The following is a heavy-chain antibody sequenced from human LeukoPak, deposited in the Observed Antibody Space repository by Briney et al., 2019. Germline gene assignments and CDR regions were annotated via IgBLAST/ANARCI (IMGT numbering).Heavy chain of an antibody. CDR1: GYIFTSYL. CDR3: ARGEKGYSRGWSLRCFN. Sequence: GESLKISCQGSGYIFTSYLIGWVRQMPGKGPEWMGIIYPGDSDTRYSPSFQGQVTISADKSISTAYLQWSSLKASDTAMYYCARGEKGYSRGWSLRCFNWGPRTLVAVSS. D-gene: IGHD6-19*01. V-gene: IGHV5-51*01. J-gene: IGHJ4*02. CDR2: IYPGDSDT.